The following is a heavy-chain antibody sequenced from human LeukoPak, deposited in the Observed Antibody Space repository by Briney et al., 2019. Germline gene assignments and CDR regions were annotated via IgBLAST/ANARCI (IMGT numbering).Heavy chain of an antibody. CDR2: IIPIFGTA. J-gene: IGHJ4*02. CDR3: ARSRDGYMILWGNLDY. V-gene: IGHV1-69*13. CDR1: GGTFSSYA. D-gene: IGHD5-24*01. Sequence: SVKVSCKASGGTFSSYAISWVRQAPGQGLEWMGGIIPIFGTANYAQKFQGRVTITADESTSTAYMELSSLRSEDMAVYYCARSRDGYMILWGNLDYWGQGTLVTVSS.